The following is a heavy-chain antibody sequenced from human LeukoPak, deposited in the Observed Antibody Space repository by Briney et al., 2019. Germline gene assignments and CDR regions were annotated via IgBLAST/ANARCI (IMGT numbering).Heavy chain of an antibody. V-gene: IGHV3-21*01. Sequence: GGSLRLSCAASGFTFSSYSMNWVRQAPGKGLEWVSSISSSSSYIYYADSVKGRFTISRDNAKNSLYLQMNSLRAEDTAVYYCASGVVLRFLEPVDYWGQGTLVTVSS. CDR2: ISSSSSYI. CDR1: GFTFSSYS. J-gene: IGHJ4*02. D-gene: IGHD3-3*01. CDR3: ASGVVLRFLEPVDY.